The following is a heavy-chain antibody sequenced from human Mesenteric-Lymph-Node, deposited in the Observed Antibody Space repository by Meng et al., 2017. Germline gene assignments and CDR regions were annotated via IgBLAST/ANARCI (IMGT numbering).Heavy chain of an antibody. D-gene: IGHD4-23*01. J-gene: IGHJ4*02. V-gene: IGHV3-53*01. Sequence: GGSLRLSCAASGFTISDESMFWVRQTPVKGLEWVASLYSSGIPFYADSVKGRFSVSRDNSENTVYLQMNSLRVDDTAVYFCARDRVPGGGFDSWGQGMLVTVSS. CDR2: LYSSGIP. CDR3: ARDRVPGGGFDS. CDR1: GFTISDES.